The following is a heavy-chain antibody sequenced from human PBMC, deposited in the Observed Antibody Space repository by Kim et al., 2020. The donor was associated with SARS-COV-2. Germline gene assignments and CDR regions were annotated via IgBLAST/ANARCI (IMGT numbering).Heavy chain of an antibody. CDR3: ARANYDYVWGSSPRALKTGDY. J-gene: IGHJ4*02. D-gene: IGHD3-16*01. CDR2: INHSGST. CDR1: GGSFSGYY. V-gene: IGHV4-34*01. Sequence: SETLSLTCAVYGGSFSGYYWSWIRQPPGKGLEWIGEINHSGSTNYNPSLKSRVTISVDTSKNQFSLKLSSVTAADTAVYYCARANYDYVWGSSPRALKTGDYWGQGTLVTVSS.